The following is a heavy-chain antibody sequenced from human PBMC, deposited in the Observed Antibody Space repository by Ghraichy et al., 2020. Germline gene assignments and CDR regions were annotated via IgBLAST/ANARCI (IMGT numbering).Heavy chain of an antibody. J-gene: IGHJ4*02. CDR1: GFTFSSYG. CDR3: AKGQSYYDILTGVFQLH. D-gene: IGHD3-9*01. CDR2: ISYDGSNK. Sequence: GGSLRLSCAASGFTFSSYGMHWVRQAPGKGLEWVAVISYDGSNKYYADSVKGRFTISRDNSKNTLYLQMNSLRAEDTAVYYCAKGQSYYDILTGVFQLHWGQGTLVTVSS. V-gene: IGHV3-30*18.